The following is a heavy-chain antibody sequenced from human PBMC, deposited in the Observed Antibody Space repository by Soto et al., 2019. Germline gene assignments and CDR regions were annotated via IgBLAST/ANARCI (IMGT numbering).Heavy chain of an antibody. Sequence: QVQLVESGGGLVKPGGSLRLSCAASGFTSSDYHMSWIRQAPGKGLEWVSFIESRGRTISYADSVKGRFTISRDNAKNSLFLQINSLRAEDTAVYYCGRQAARNYFDFWGQGTLLTVSS. V-gene: IGHV3-11*01. CDR1: GFTSSDYH. J-gene: IGHJ4*02. CDR2: IESRGRTI. CDR3: GRQAARNYFDF. D-gene: IGHD6-6*01.